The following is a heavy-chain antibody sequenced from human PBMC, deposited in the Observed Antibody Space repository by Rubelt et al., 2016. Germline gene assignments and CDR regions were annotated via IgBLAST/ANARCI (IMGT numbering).Heavy chain of an antibody. J-gene: IGHJ4*02. CDR2: IYWDDDK. CDR1: GFSLTTSGVG. V-gene: IGHV2-5*02. Sequence: QITLKESGPTLVKPTQALTLTCTFSGFSLTTSGVGVGWIRQPPGKALEWLVLIYWDDDKRYSPSLQSRLSITKDTSKNQVVLTMTNMDPVDTATYDCAQWRSYFFDYWGQGTLVTVSS. CDR3: AQWRSYFFDY. D-gene: IGHD5-12*01.